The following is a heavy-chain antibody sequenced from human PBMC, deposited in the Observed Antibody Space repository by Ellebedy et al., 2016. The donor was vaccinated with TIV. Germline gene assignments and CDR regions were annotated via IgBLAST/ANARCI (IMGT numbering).Heavy chain of an antibody. CDR1: GGSISSYY. J-gene: IGHJ4*02. D-gene: IGHD3-10*01. CDR3: ARDATSYYYASGSGLDY. CDR2: IYTSGST. V-gene: IGHV4-4*07. Sequence: SETLSLTCTVSGGSISSYYWSWIRQPAGKGLEWIGRIYTSGSTYYNPSLKSRVTISVDTSRKQFSLKLSSVTAADTAVYYCARDATSYYYASGSGLDYWGQGTLVTVSS.